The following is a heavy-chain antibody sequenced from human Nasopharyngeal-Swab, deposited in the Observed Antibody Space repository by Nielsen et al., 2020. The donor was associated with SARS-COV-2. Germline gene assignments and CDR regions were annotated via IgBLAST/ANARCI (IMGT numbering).Heavy chain of an antibody. CDR1: GGSFSANY. D-gene: IGHD2-2*01. CDR2: INHSGST. CDR3: ARGLSGIVPAPILGLGPYYYYYYMDV. V-gene: IGHV4-34*01. J-gene: IGHJ6*03. Sequence: ESLKISCGVYGGSFSANYWGWIRQPPGKGLEWIAEINHSGSTNYNPSLKSRVTLSVDTSMNQFSLELSSVTAADTAVYYCARGLSGIVPAPILGLGPYYYYYYMDVWGKGTTVTVSS.